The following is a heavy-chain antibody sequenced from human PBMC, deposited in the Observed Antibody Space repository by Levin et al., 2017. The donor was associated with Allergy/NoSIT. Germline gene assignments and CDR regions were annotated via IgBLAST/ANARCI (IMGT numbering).Heavy chain of an antibody. CDR2: ISWDGVNT. CDR1: GFTFDDYT. CDR3: ARHHGVGGDCYSN. D-gene: IGHD2-21*02. J-gene: IGHJ4*02. Sequence: GGSLRLSCAASGFTFDDYTMHWVRQAPGKGLEWVSLISWDGVNTRYADSVKGRFTISRDNSKNSLYLQMHSLRTDDTALYYCARHHGVGGDCYSNWGQGTMVTVST. V-gene: IGHV3-43*01.